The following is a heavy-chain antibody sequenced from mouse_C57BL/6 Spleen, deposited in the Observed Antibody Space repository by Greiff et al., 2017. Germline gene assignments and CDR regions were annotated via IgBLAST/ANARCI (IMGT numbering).Heavy chain of an antibody. V-gene: IGHV5-12*01. Sequence: EVQLQQSGGGLVQPGGSLKLSCAASGFTFSDYYMYWVRQTPEQRLEWVAYISNGGGSTYYPDTVKGRFTISRDNAKNTLYLQMSRLKSEDTAMYYCARHPDLRWWYFDVWGTGTTVTVSS. D-gene: IGHD1-1*01. CDR2: ISNGGGST. CDR1: GFTFSDYY. CDR3: ARHPDLRWWYFDV. J-gene: IGHJ1*03.